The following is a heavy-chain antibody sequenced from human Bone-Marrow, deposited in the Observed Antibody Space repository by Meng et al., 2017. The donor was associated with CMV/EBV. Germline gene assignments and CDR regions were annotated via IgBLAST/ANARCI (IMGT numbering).Heavy chain of an antibody. J-gene: IGHJ4*02. D-gene: IGHD1-26*01. CDR1: GFTVSSNY. Sequence: GGSLRLSCAASGFTVSSNYMSWVRQAPGKGLEWVSVIYSGGSTYYADSVKGRFTISRDNSKNTLYLQMNSLRAEDTAVYYCARGKWELLLDYLGQGTLVTVSS. CDR2: IYSGGST. V-gene: IGHV3-53*01. CDR3: ARGKWELLLDY.